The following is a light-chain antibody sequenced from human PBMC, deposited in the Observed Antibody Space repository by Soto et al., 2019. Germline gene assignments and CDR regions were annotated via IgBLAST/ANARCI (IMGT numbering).Light chain of an antibody. Sequence: QLTQSPSSLSASVEDRVTISCRASYDISSSLAWYQQEPGKPPKLLIYDSSTLQTGVPSRFTGSGSGRKFTLTISGLQFGDFTTYFCQQLSHYPYTFGQGTKVDIK. CDR2: DSS. CDR3: QQLSHYPYT. V-gene: IGKV1-9*01. CDR1: YDISSS. J-gene: IGKJ2*01.